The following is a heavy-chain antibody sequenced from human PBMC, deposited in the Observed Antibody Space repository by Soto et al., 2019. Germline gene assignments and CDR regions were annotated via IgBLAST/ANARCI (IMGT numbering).Heavy chain of an antibody. D-gene: IGHD3-9*01. J-gene: IGHJ6*03. CDR1: GFTFSSYD. V-gene: IGHV3-13*01. CDR3: ARGREHGSYDILTGPHSTYYYYMDV. CDR2: IGAAGDT. Sequence: GGSLRLSCAASGFTFSSYDMHWVRQATGKGLEWVSVIGAAGDTYYPGSVKGRFTISRENAKNSLYLQMNSLRAGDTAVYYCARGREHGSYDILTGPHSTYYYYMDVWGKGTTVTVSS.